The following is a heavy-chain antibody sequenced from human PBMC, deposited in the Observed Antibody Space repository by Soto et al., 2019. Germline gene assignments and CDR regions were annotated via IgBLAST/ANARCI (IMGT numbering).Heavy chain of an antibody. V-gene: IGHV1-18*04. J-gene: IGHJ4*02. CDR1: GFTFTNYG. Sequence: QVQLVQSGAEMRNPGASVKVACKASGFTFTNYGISWVRQAPGQGLEWMGWLNTYNGTTNYAQMLQGRVTMTPATPTSTAYMELRSLISDVTAVYFCARGMSPAYSDSWGQGTLVIVSS. CDR2: LNTYNGTT. CDR3: ARGMSPAYSDS.